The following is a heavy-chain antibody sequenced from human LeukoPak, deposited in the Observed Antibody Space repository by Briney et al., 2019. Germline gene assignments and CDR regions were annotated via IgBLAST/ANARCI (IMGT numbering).Heavy chain of an antibody. CDR3: ARDLGSSTSEI. Sequence: PSETLSLTCTVSGGSISSDGYYWSWIRQYPGKGLEWIGYIYYSGSTYYNPSLKSRVTISVDTSKNQFSLKLSSVTAADTAVYYCARDLGSSTSEIWGQGTMVTVS. V-gene: IGHV4-31*03. D-gene: IGHD2-2*01. J-gene: IGHJ3*02. CDR2: IYYSGST. CDR1: GGSISSDGYY.